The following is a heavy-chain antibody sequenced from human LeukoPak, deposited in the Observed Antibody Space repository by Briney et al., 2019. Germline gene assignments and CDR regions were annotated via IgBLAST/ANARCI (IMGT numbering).Heavy chain of an antibody. CDR1: GYTFTGYY. CDR3: ASVHRGTTHTPKLYFDY. V-gene: IGHV1-2*02. Sequence: ASVKVSCKASGYTFTGYYMHWVRQAPGQGLERMGWINPNSGGTNYAQKFQGRVTMTRDTSISTAYMELSRLRSDDTAVYYCASVHRGTTHTPKLYFDYWGQGTLVTVSS. D-gene: IGHD1-14*01. J-gene: IGHJ4*02. CDR2: INPNSGGT.